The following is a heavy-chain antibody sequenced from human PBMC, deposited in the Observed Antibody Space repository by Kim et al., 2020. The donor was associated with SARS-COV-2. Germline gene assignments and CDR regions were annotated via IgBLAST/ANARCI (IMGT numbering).Heavy chain of an antibody. CDR3: ARGGPGSSSPQHFQH. CDR2: INPKSGGT. V-gene: IGHV1-2*06. D-gene: IGHD1-26*01. J-gene: IGHJ1*01. Sequence: ASVKVSCKASGYTFTDYYIYWVRQAPGQGLEWMGRINPKSGGTNYAQKFQGRVTMSRDTSIRTAYMEVNRLRSDDTAVYYCARGGPGSSSPQHFQHWGQGTLVTVSS. CDR1: GYTFTDYY.